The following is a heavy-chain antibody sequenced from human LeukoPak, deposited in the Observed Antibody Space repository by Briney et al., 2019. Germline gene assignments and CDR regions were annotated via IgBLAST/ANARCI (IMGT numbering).Heavy chain of an antibody. J-gene: IGHJ4*02. D-gene: IGHD5-12*01. CDR2: VHPGDSDT. Sequence: GESLKTSFKGSGYTFTSYWIGWVRQMPGKGLEWMGIVHPGDSDTRYSPSFQGQVTISVDKSISTAYLQWSSLKVSDTAMYYCARSPWNSYDSWGQGTLVTVSS. CDR3: ARSPWNSYDS. CDR1: GYTFTSYW. V-gene: IGHV5-51*01.